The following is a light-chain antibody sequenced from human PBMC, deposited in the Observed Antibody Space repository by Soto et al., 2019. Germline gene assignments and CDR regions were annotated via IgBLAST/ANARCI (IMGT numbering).Light chain of an antibody. CDR3: QQYDNLPWT. CDR2: DAS. V-gene: IGKV1-33*01. J-gene: IGKJ1*01. CDR1: QDMSNY. Sequence: DIPMTQSPSSLSASVGARVTITCQASQDMSNYLNWYQQKTGKPPKLLIYDASNLETGVPSRFSGSGSGTDFTFTISSLQPEDIATYYCQQYDNLPWTFGQGTKVEIK.